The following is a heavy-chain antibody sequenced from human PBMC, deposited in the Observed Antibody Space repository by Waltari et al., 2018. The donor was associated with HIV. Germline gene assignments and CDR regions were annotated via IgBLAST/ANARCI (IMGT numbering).Heavy chain of an antibody. Sequence: QVQLVQSGAEVKKPGASVKVSCKASGYTFISYYMHWVRQAPGQGLEWMGIINPSGNSTSYVQKFQGRLTMTRDTSTSTVYMELSRLRSEDTAVYYCARAPCSGGSCRLFDYWGQGTLVTVSS. CDR1: GYTFISYY. J-gene: IGHJ4*02. D-gene: IGHD2-15*01. V-gene: IGHV1-46*01. CDR3: ARAPCSGGSCRLFDY. CDR2: INPSGNST.